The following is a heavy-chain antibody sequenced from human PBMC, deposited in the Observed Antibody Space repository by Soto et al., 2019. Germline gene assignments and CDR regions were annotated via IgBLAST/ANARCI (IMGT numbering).Heavy chain of an antibody. D-gene: IGHD4-17*01. Sequence: SVKVSCKASGGTFSSYTISWVRQAPGQGLEWMGRIIPILGIANYAQKFQGRVTITADKSTSTAYMELSSLRSEDTAVYYCARDFHYGRGFDYWGQGTLVTVSS. J-gene: IGHJ4*02. V-gene: IGHV1-69*04. CDR3: ARDFHYGRGFDY. CDR1: GGTFSSYT. CDR2: IIPILGIA.